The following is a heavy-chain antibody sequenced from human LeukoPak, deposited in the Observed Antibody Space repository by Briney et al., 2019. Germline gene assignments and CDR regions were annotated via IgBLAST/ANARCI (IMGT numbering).Heavy chain of an antibody. CDR1: GGSISSYS. V-gene: IGHV4-4*07. D-gene: IGHD4-23*01. CDR3: ARTVVTLDWYFDL. J-gene: IGHJ2*01. CDR2: LYTSGTT. Sequence: SETLSLTCSVSGGSISSYSWNWIRQPAGKGLEWIGRLYTSGTTNYNPSLKSRVTMSIDTSKNQVSLKMRSVTAADTVVYYCARTVVTLDWYFDLWGRGTLVSVSS.